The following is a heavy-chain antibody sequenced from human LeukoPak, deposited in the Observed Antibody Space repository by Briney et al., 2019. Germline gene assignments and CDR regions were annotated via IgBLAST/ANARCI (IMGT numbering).Heavy chain of an antibody. CDR1: GYTFTSYG. V-gene: IGHV1-2*02. Sequence: GASVKVSCKASGYTFTSYGISWVRQAPGQGLEWMGWINPNSGGTNYAQKFQGRVTMTRDTSISTAYMELSRLRSDDTAVYYCARSYCSSTSCHNYFDYWGQGTLVTVSS. D-gene: IGHD2-2*02. CDR2: INPNSGGT. J-gene: IGHJ4*02. CDR3: ARSYCSSTSCHNYFDY.